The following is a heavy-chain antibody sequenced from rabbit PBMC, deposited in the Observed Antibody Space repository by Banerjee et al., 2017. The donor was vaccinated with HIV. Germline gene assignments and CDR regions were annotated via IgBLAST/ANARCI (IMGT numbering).Heavy chain of an antibody. CDR2: IDVGSSGGT. CDR1: GFSFSSSYW. D-gene: IGHD7-1*01. V-gene: IGHV1S45*01. J-gene: IGHJ6*01. CDR3: ARDLTGVTGWNFGL. Sequence: QEQLEESGGDLVKPEGSLTLTCTASGFSFSSSYWIWWVRQAPGKGLEYIGCIDVGSSGGTDYASWAKGRFTISKTSSTTVTLQMTSLTAADTATYFCARDLTGVTGWNFGLWGPGTLVTVS.